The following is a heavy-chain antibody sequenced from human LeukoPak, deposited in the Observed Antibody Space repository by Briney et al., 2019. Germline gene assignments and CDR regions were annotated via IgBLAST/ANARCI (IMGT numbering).Heavy chain of an antibody. CDR3: ARVYFDISGHYSHYYFDY. CDR2: IHHSGTT. Sequence: PSETLSLTCAVSGYSISSGYYWGWIRQPPGKGLEWIGSIHHSGTTYYNPSLKSRVTISGDTSKNQFSLKLSSVTAADTAVYYCARVYFDISGHYSHYYFDYWGQRTLITVSS. D-gene: IGHD3-22*01. V-gene: IGHV4-38-2*01. J-gene: IGHJ4*02. CDR1: GYSISSGYY.